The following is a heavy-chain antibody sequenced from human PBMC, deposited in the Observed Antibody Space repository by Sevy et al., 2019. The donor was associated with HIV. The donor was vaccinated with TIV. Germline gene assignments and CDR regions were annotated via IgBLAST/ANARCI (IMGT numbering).Heavy chain of an antibody. Sequence: GGSLRLSCAASGFTFSSYAMSWVRQAPGKGLEWVSAISGSGGSTYYADSVKGWFTISRDNSKNPLYLQMNSLRAEDTAVYYCAKDQNPREFDYWGQGTLVTVSS. CDR1: GFTFSSYA. CDR2: ISGSGGST. V-gene: IGHV3-23*01. CDR3: AKDQNPREFDY. J-gene: IGHJ4*02.